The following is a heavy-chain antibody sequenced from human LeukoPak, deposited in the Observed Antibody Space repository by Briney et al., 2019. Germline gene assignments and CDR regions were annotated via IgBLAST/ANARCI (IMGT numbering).Heavy chain of an antibody. CDR2: INNIGDII. CDR3: VREGLGFAHGFDY. V-gene: IGHV3-48*03. D-gene: IGHD2-8*01. CDR1: GLSFSSYE. Sequence: PGGSLRLSCAASGLSFSSYEMNWVRQAPGKGLEWVSYINNIGDIIYYADSVKGRFTISRDNAKNSLYLQMNSLRAEDTAVYHCVREGLGFAHGFDYWGQGALVIVSS. J-gene: IGHJ4*02.